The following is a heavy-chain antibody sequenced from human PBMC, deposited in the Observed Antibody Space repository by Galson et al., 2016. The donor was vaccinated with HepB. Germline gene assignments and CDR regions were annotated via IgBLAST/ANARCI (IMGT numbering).Heavy chain of an antibody. CDR1: GFTFSSYN. J-gene: IGHJ4*02. CDR2: ISSSSRTI. D-gene: IGHD3-10*01. V-gene: IGHV3-48*02. Sequence: SLRLSCAASGFTFSSYNMNWVRQAPGKGLEWVSYISSSSRTIYYADSVKGRFTISRDNAKNSLYLQMNSLRDEDTAVYYCARDTAWGYYDSGSNLDYWGQGTLVTVSS. CDR3: ARDTAWGYYDSGSNLDY.